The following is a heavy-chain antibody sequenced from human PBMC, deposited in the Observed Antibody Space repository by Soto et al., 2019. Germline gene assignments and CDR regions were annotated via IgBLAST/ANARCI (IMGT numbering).Heavy chain of an antibody. V-gene: IGHV3-23*01. CDR2: ISSTGGIT. D-gene: IGHD7-27*01. Sequence: EGSLRLSCAVSGFTFSDYAMTWVRQGPGKGLEWVSGISSTGGITFHAESVKGRFTISRDNSKNTLYLQMNSLRAEDTAVYYCTTYGFNWGESIFDYSGQGTRDIVSS. CDR3: TTYGFNWGESIFDY. J-gene: IGHJ4*02. CDR1: GFTFSDYA.